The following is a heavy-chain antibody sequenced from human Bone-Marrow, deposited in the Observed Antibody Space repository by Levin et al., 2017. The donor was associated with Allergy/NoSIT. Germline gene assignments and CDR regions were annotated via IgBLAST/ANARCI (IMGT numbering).Heavy chain of an antibody. D-gene: IGHD3-22*01. Sequence: GESLKISCAASGFTFSDHYMDWVRQAPGKGLEWVGRVRNKVNRYTTEYAASVKGRFTISTDDSKNSLYLQMSSLKAEDTAVYYCVGLIVVAYPGYWGQGTLVTVSS. CDR3: VGLIVVAYPGY. CDR1: GFTFSDHY. J-gene: IGHJ4*02. V-gene: IGHV3-72*01. CDR2: VRNKVNRYTT.